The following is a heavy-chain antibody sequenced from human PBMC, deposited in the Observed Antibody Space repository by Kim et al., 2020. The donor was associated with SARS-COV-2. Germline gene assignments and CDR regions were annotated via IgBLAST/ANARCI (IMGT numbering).Heavy chain of an antibody. CDR1: GGSFSGYY. D-gene: IGHD6-13*01. V-gene: IGHV4-34*01. CDR2: INHSGST. J-gene: IGHJ4*02. Sequence: SETLSLTCAVSGGSFSGYYWSWIRQPPGKGLEWIGEINHSGSTNYNPSLKSRLTISVDTSKNQFSLKLSSVTAADTAVYYCARGRQQHKNYFDYWGQGTL. CDR3: ARGRQQHKNYFDY.